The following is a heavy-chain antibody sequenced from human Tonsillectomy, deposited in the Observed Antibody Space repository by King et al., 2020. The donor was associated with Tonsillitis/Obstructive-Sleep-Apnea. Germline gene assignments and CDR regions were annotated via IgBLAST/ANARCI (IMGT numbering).Heavy chain of an antibody. CDR1: GGTFRSYA. CDR2: SIPIFCTA. V-gene: IGHV1-69*01. CDR3: SRDRVGGCSSTSCYTSDY. D-gene: IGHD2-2*02. Sequence: QLVQSGAEVKKPGSSVKVSCKASGGTFRSYAISWVRQAPGQGLEWRGGSIPIFCTANYAQKFQGRVTITADESTSPAYMELSSLRSEDTAVYYFSRDRVGGCSSTSCYTSDYWGQGTLVTVSS. J-gene: IGHJ4*02.